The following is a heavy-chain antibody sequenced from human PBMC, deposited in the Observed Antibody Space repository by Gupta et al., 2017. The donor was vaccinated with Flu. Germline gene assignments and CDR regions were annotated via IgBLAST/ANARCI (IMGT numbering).Heavy chain of an antibody. D-gene: IGHD2-15*01. V-gene: IGHV3-48*02. J-gene: IGHJ4*02. Sequence: EVQLVESGGGLVQPGGSLRLSCAASGFTFSSYSMNWVRQAPGKGLEWVSYISSSSSTIYYADSVKGRFTISRDNAKNSLYLQMNSLRDEDTAVYYCARDRGYCSGGSCYSSEIFDYWGQGTLVTVSS. CDR2: ISSSSSTI. CDR3: ARDRGYCSGGSCYSSEIFDY. CDR1: GFTFSSYS.